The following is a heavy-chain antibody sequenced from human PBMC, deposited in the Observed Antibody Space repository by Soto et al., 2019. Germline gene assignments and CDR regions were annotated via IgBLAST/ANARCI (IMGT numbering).Heavy chain of an antibody. CDR3: ARMGGTGTKLFNGMDV. J-gene: IGHJ6*01. D-gene: IGHD1-7*01. V-gene: IGHV4-4*02. CDR1: VGSISISNW. CDR2: IYHSGST. Sequence: SETLCITCAFSVGSISISNWWSWFRQPPGKGLEWIGEIYHSGSTNYNPSLKGRVTISVDKSKNQFSLKLSSVTAADTAVYYCARMGGTGTKLFNGMDVWGQGTPVTVSS.